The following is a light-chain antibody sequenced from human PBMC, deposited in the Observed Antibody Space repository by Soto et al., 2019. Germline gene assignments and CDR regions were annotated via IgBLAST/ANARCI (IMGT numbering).Light chain of an antibody. CDR2: DVS. CDR1: SSDVGAYNY. V-gene: IGLV2-11*01. CDR3: CSYAGTYSYV. J-gene: IGLJ1*01. Sequence: QSVLTQPRSVSGSPGQSVTISCTGTSSDVGAYNYVSWYQQHPGKAPKSMIYDVSKRPSGVPDRFSGSKSGNTASLTISGLQAEDEADYYCCSYAGTYSYVFGTGTKVTVL.